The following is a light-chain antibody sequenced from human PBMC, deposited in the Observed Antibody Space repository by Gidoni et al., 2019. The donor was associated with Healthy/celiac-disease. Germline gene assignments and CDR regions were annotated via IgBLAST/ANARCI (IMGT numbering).Light chain of an antibody. Sequence: QSALTQPASGSGSPGQSITISCTGTSSAVGGYNYVSWYQKHPGKAPKLVIYAVSNRPSGVSNRFSGSKSGNTASLTISGLQAEDEADYYCSSYTSSSTVVFGGGTKLTVL. CDR1: SSAVGGYNY. CDR2: AVS. V-gene: IGLV2-14*01. J-gene: IGLJ2*01. CDR3: SSYTSSSTVV.